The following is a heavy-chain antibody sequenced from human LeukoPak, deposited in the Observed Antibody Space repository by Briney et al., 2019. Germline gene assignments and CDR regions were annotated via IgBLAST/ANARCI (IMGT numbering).Heavy chain of an antibody. CDR1: GGSISSSSYY. CDR2: IYYSGST. J-gene: IGHJ4*02. V-gene: IGHV4-39*07. Sequence: SETLSLTCTVSGGSISSSSYYWGWIRQPPGKGLEWIGSIYYSGSTYYNPSLKSRVTISVDTSKNQFSLKLSSVTAADTAVYYCARGVTAVAGTRSAYYFDYWGQGTLVTVSS. CDR3: ARGVTAVAGTRSAYYFDY. D-gene: IGHD6-19*01.